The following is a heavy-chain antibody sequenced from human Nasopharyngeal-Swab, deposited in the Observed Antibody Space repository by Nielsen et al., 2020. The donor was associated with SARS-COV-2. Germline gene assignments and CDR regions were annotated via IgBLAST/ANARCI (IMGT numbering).Heavy chain of an antibody. CDR3: ARHYGIQLWLRSGGYYFDY. CDR2: IYYSEST. Sequence: WIRQPPGKGLEWIGSIYYSESTYYNPSLKSRVTISVDTSKNQFSLKLSSVTAADTAVYYCARHYGIQLWLRSGGYYFDYWGQGTLVTVSS. J-gene: IGHJ4*02. D-gene: IGHD5-18*01. V-gene: IGHV4-39*01.